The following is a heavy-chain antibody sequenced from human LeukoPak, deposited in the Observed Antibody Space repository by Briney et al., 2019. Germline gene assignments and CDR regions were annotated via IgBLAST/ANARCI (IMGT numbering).Heavy chain of an antibody. CDR2: TSYDGSNK. CDR3: AREIFNGFDI. CDR1: GFTFRSYA. Sequence: PGGSLRLSCAGSGFTFRSYAMHWVRQAPGKGLEWVAVTSYDGSNKDYADSVKGRFTTSRDNSKNTLFLQMNSLRAEDTAVYYCAREIFNGFDIWGQGTMVTVSS. J-gene: IGHJ3*02. V-gene: IGHV3-30-3*01.